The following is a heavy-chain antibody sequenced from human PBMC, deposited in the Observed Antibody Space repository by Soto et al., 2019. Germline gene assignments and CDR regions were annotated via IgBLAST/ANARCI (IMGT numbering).Heavy chain of an antibody. D-gene: IGHD3-10*01. J-gene: IGHJ6*02. Sequence: SETLSLTCTVSGCSISSSIYYWGWIRQPPGKGLEWIGSIYYSGSTYYNPSLKSRVTISVDTSKNQFSLKLSSVTAADTGVNYGARPWFNYGSGPPWTGRGGREVWAQGTTVTVSS. CDR2: IYYSGST. CDR3: ARPWFNYGSGPPWTGRGGREV. CDR1: GCSISSSIYY. V-gene: IGHV4-39*01.